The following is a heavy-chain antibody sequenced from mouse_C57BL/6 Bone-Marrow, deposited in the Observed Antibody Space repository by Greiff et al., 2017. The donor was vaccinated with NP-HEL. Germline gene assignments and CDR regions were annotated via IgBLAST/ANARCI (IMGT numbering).Heavy chain of an antibody. CDR3: ARHEVAGPYYDYVFAY. D-gene: IGHD2-4*01. Sequence: QVHVKQSGAELVKPGASVKLSCKASGYTFTEYTIHWVKQRSGQGLAWIGWFYPGSGSIKYNEKFKDKATLTADKSSSTVYMELSRLTSEDSAVYFCARHEVAGPYYDYVFAYWGQGTLVTVSA. V-gene: IGHV1-62-2*01. CDR1: GYTFTEYT. CDR2: FYPGSGSI. J-gene: IGHJ3*01.